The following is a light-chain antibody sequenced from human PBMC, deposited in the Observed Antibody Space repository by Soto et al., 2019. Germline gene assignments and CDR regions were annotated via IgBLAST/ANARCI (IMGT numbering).Light chain of an antibody. Sequence: EIVLTQSPGTLSLSPGERATLSCRASQSVSSSYLAWYQQRPGQAPGLLIYGASSRATSIPDRFSGSGSGTDFTLTISRLEPEDFAVYYCQQYGSSLFTFGPGTKVDIK. J-gene: IGKJ3*01. CDR2: GAS. V-gene: IGKV3-20*01. CDR3: QQYGSSLFT. CDR1: QSVSSSY.